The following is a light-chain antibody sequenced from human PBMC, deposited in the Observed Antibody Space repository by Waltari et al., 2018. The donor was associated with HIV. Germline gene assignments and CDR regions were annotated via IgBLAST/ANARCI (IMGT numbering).Light chain of an antibody. CDR2: ENN. CDR3: QSFETGTWV. V-gene: IGLV6-57*04. CDR1: GGRIASNF. Sequence: NFMLTQPHSVSESPGKTVTISCTRSGGRIASNFVQWYQQRPGSAPTTVIYENNERPSGVPDRFSGSIDSSSNSASLTISGLKTEDEADYYCQSFETGTWVFGGGTKLTVL. J-gene: IGLJ3*02.